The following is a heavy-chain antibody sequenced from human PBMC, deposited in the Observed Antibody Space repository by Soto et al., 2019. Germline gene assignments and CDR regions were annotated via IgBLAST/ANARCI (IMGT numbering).Heavy chain of an antibody. CDR3: AKTSLVVVAADYDY. CDR1: GFTFSSYA. CDR2: ISGSGGST. D-gene: IGHD2-15*01. V-gene: IGHV3-23*01. J-gene: IGHJ4*02. Sequence: GGSLRLSCAASGFTFSSYAMSWVRQAPGKGLEWVSAISGSGGSTYYADSVKGRFTISRDNSKNTLYLQMNSLRAEDTAVYYCAKTSLVVVAADYDYWGQGTLVTVSS.